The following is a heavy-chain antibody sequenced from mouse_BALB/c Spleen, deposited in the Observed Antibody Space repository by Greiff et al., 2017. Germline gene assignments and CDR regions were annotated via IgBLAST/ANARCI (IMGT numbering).Heavy chain of an antibody. D-gene: IGHD1-1*01. CDR3: ARSSLYGSSYAWFAY. Sequence: DVKLVESGGGLVQPGGSRKLSCAASGFTFSSFGMHWVRQAPEKGLEWVAYISSGSSTIYYADTVKGRFTISRDNPKNTLFLQMTSLRSEDTAMYYCARSSLYGSSYAWFAYWGQGTLVTVSA. V-gene: IGHV5-17*02. J-gene: IGHJ3*01. CDR2: ISSGSSTI. CDR1: GFTFSSFG.